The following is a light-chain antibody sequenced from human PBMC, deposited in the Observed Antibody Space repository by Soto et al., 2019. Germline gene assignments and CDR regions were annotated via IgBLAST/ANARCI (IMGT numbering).Light chain of an antibody. CDR3: QSYDSSLSGSWV. V-gene: IGLV1-40*01. J-gene: IGLJ3*02. CDR1: SSNIGAGYD. CDR2: GNA. Sequence: QSVLTQPPSVSGAPGQGVTISCTGSSSNIGAGYDVHWYQQLPGTSPKLLIFGNANRPSGVPDRFSGSKSGTSAFLAIAGLQAEDEADYYCQSYDSSLSGSWVFGGGTKLTVL.